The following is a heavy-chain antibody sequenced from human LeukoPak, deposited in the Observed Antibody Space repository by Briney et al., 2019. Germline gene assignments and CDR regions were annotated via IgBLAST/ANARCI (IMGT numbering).Heavy chain of an antibody. V-gene: IGHV3-74*01. D-gene: IGHD1-26*01. Sequence: GGSLRLSCAASGFTFSSYWMHWVRQAPGKGLVWVSRINSDGSRTTYADSVKGRFTISRDNAKNTLYLQMNSLRAEDTAVYYCAREVIVGATIDYWGQGTLVTVSS. J-gene: IGHJ4*02. CDR3: AREVIVGATIDY. CDR2: INSDGSRT. CDR1: GFTFSSYW.